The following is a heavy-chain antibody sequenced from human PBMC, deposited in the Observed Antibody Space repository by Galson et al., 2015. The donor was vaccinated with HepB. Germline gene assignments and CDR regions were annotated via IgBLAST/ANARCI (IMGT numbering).Heavy chain of an antibody. CDR3: ARDNGKWVLWFGEIPYFDY. CDR2: ISNSSSYI. V-gene: IGHV3-21*01. J-gene: IGHJ4*02. D-gene: IGHD3-10*01. CDR1: GFTFSSYS. Sequence: SLRLSCAATGFTFSSYSMNWVRQAPGKGLEWVSSISNSSSYIYYADSVKGRFTISRDNAQNSLYLQMNRLRAEDTAVYYCARDNGKWVLWFGEIPYFDYWGQGTLVTVSS.